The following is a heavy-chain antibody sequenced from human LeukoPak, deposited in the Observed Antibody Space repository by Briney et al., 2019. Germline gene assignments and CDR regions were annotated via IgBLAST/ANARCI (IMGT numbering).Heavy chain of an antibody. CDR3: AKDVRTKRPPPEGFDY. D-gene: IGHD1-14*01. CDR1: GFTFSTFA. CDR2: IFPSGGEI. V-gene: IGHV3-23*01. Sequence: GGSLRLSCAASGFTFSTFAMIWVRQPPGKGLEWVSSIFPSGGEIHYADSVRGRFTISRDNSKSTLSLQMNSLRVDDTAVYYCAKDVRTKRPPPEGFDYWGQGTLVTVSS. J-gene: IGHJ4*02.